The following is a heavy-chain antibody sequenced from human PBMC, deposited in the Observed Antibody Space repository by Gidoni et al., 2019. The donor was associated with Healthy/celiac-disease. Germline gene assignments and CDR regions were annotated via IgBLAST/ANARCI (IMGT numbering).Heavy chain of an antibody. V-gene: IGHV4-59*01. D-gene: IGHD5-12*01. Sequence: QVQLQESGPGLVKPSETLSLTCTVSGGSISSYYWSWIRQPPGKGLEWIGYIYYSGSTNYNPSLKSRVTISVDTSKNQFSLKLSSVTAADTAVYYCARGRDGYNNWGQGTLVTVSS. CDR3: ARGRDGYNN. CDR2: IYYSGST. CDR1: GGSISSYY. J-gene: IGHJ4*02.